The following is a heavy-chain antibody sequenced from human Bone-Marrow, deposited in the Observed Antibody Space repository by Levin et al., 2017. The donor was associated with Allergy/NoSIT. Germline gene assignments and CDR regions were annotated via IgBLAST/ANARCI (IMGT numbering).Heavy chain of an antibody. Sequence: GESLKISCAASGFTFSSYDMHWVRQATGKGLEWVSAIGTAGDTYYPGSVKGRFTISRENAKNSLYLQMNSLRAGDTAVYYCARWGGRIAVAGTQNWYFDLWGRGTLVTVSS. CDR1: GFTFSSYD. CDR3: ARWGGRIAVAGTQNWYFDL. D-gene: IGHD6-19*01. J-gene: IGHJ2*01. CDR2: IGTAGDT. V-gene: IGHV3-13*01.